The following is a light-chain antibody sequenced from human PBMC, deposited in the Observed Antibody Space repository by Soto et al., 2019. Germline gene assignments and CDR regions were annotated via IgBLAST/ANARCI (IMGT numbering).Light chain of an antibody. CDR1: QGISSY. J-gene: IGKJ4*01. Sequence: VIWLPQSPSFRSPSTGDRATIRARMSQGISSYLAWYQQKPGKAPELLIYAASTLQSGVPSRFSGSGSGTDFTLTISSLQPEDFATYFCQQAKSFPLTFGGGTKVDIK. V-gene: IGKV1D-8*03. CDR2: AAS. CDR3: QQAKSFPLT.